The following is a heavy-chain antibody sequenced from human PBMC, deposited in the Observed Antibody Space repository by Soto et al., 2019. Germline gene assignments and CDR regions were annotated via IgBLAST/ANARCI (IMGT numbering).Heavy chain of an antibody. CDR3: TRLYGV. J-gene: IGHJ6*02. D-gene: IGHD3-10*01. Sequence: EVQLVESGGGFVKPGGSLRLSCAASGLTFSNTWLNWVRQGPVRGLEWVGRIKSNPDGGTTDYAAPVKGRFTISRDDSNNTLYLEMDSLKTEDTAVYYCTRLYGVWGQGTTVTVSS. V-gene: IGHV3-15*07. CDR1: GLTFSNTW. CDR2: IKSNPDGGTT.